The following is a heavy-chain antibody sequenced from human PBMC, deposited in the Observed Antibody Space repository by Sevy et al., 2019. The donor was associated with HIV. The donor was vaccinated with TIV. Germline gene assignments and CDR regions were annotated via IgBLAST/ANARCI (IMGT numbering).Heavy chain of an antibody. J-gene: IGHJ3*02. CDR3: ARGATFYSDSSGRVLSVLGAFDI. CDR2: IFSGGGT. Sequence: LSLTCAASGFTVSSNYMSWVRQAPRKGLEWVSIIFSGGGTYYADSVQGRFTISRDNSKNMVYLQMNSLRAEDTAVFYCARGATFYSDSSGRVLSVLGAFDIWGRGTMVTVSS. D-gene: IGHD3-22*01. CDR1: GFTVSSNY. V-gene: IGHV3-53*01.